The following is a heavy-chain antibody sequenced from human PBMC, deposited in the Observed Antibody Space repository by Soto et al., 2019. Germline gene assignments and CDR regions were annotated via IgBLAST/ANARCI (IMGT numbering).Heavy chain of an antibody. Sequence: SETLSLTCTVSGGSISSSSYYWGWIRQPPGKGLEWIGSIYYSGSTYYNPSLKSRVTISVDTSKNQFSLKLSSVTAADTAVYYCATTDYCGGDCELYYFAYWGQGTLVTVSS. CDR2: IYYSGST. V-gene: IGHV4-39*01. CDR3: ATTDYCGGDCELYYFAY. J-gene: IGHJ4*02. CDR1: GGSISSSSYY. D-gene: IGHD2-21*01.